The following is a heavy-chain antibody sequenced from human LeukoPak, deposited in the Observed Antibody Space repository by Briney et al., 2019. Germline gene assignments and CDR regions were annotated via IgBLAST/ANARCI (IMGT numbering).Heavy chain of an antibody. CDR3: ARGSAMVLRRGRRPYYFDY. Sequence: RPGGSLRLSCAASGFTFNTYSMNWVRQAPGKGLEWVSSTSSSDTYIHYADSVKGRFTISRDNAKNSLYLQMNSLRAEDTAVYYCARGSAMVLRRGRRPYYFDYWGQGTLVTVSS. D-gene: IGHD5-18*01. V-gene: IGHV3-21*01. J-gene: IGHJ4*02. CDR2: TSSSDTYI. CDR1: GFTFNTYS.